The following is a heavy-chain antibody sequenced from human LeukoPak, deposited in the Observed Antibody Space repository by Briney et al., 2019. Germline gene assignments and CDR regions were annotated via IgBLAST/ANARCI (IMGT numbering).Heavy chain of an antibody. CDR1: GYTFTSYA. D-gene: IGHD2-2*01. CDR3: ASGKLVVVPAARPAYNWFDP. CDR2: INACNGNT. Sequence: GASVKVSCKASGYTFTSYAMPWVRQAPGQRLEWMGWINACNGNTKYSQKFQGRVTITRDTSTSTAYMELSSLRSEDTAVYYCASGKLVVVPAARPAYNWFDPWGQGTLVTVSS. V-gene: IGHV1-3*01. J-gene: IGHJ5*02.